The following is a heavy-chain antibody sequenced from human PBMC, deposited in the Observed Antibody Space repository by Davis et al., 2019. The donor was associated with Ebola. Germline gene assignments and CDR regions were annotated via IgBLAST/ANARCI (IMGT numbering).Heavy chain of an antibody. V-gene: IGHV4-59*12. J-gene: IGHJ6*03. CDR2: IYHSGST. D-gene: IGHD2-2*02. CDR1: GGSISSYY. Sequence: PSETLSLTCTVSGGSISSYYWTWVRQPPGKGLEWIGEIYHSGSTNYNPSLKSRVTISVDKSKNQFSLKLSSVTAADTAVYYCARARRGYCSSTSCYTRYYYYYMDVWGKGTTVTVSS. CDR3: ARARRGYCSSTSCYTRYYYYYMDV.